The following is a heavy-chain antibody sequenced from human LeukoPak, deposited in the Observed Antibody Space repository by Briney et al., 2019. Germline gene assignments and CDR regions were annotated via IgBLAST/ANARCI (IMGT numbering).Heavy chain of an antibody. Sequence: GGSLRLSCAASGFTFSSYSMNWVRQAPGKGLEWVSSISSSSSYIYYADSVKGRFTISRDNAKNSLYLQMNSLRADDTAVYCCAKKGYAGQGTYSYYFDYWGQGTLVTVSS. CDR2: ISSSSSYI. CDR1: GFTFSSYS. D-gene: IGHD3-10*01. J-gene: IGHJ4*02. CDR3: AKKGYAGQGTYSYYFDY. V-gene: IGHV3-21*04.